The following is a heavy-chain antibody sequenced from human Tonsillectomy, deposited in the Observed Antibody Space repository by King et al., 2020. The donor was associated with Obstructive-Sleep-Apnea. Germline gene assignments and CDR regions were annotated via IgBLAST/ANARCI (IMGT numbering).Heavy chain of an antibody. CDR1: GFTFTDYA. CDR2: ISYDGSNK. D-gene: IGHD2-2*01. V-gene: IGHV3-30-3*01. CDR3: ARDVRHVVVPSAYFDY. Sequence: VQLVESGGGVVQPGRSLRLACAASGFTFTDYAMHWVRQAPGKGLEWVAAISYDGSNKYYADSVKGRFTISRDNSKNTLYLQMNSLRGEDTAVYYCARDVRHVVVPSAYFDYWGQGTLVTVSS. J-gene: IGHJ4*02.